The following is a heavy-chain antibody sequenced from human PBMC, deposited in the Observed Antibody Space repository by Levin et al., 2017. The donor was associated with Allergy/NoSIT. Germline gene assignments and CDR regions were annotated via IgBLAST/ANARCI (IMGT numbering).Heavy chain of an antibody. J-gene: IGHJ6*02. Sequence: GESLKISCAASGFTFSSYTMSWVRQAPGKGLEWGSDISSSSRAIYYADSVKGRFTISRDNAKNSLYLQMNSLRDEDTDGYYCARDHYYGSGSLTFLSHLYYGMDVWGQGTTVTVSS. V-gene: IGHV3-48*02. CDR2: ISSSSRAI. CDR3: ARDHYYGSGSLTFLSHLYYGMDV. CDR1: GFTFSSYT. D-gene: IGHD3-10*01.